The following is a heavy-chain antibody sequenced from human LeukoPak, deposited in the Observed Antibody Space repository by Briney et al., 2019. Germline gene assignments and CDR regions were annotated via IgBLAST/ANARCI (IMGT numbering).Heavy chain of an antibody. CDR1: GYSFTKHW. CDR3: TRGSGSYVH. J-gene: IGHJ1*01. V-gene: IGHV5-51*01. CDR2: IFPGDSDT. Sequence: GESLKISCKGSGYSFTKHWIAWVRQMPGKGLKWMGIIFPGDSDTRYSPSFQGQVTISADKSISTAYLQWNSLKASDTAMYYCTRGSGSYVHWGQGTLVTVSS. D-gene: IGHD6-19*01.